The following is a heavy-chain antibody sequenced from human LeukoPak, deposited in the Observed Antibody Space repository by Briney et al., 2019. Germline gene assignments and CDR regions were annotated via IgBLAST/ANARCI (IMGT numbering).Heavy chain of an antibody. CDR3: ASLSSSRHGGSCYYCPDEAFDI. Sequence: GGSLRLSCAASGFTFSSYAMHWVRQAPVKGLEWVAVISYDGSNKYYADSVKGRFTISRDNSKNTLYLQMNSLRAEDTAVYYCASLSSSRHGGSCYYCPDEAFDIWGQGTMVTVSS. CDR2: ISYDGSNK. J-gene: IGHJ3*02. CDR1: GFTFSSYA. V-gene: IGHV3-30-3*01. D-gene: IGHD2-15*01.